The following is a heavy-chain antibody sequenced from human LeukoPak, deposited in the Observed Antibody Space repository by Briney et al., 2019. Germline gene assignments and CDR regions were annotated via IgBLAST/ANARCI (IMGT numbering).Heavy chain of an antibody. D-gene: IGHD2-15*01. CDR1: GFTFSSYG. CDR2: ISYDGSNK. V-gene: IGHV3-30*18. J-gene: IGHJ4*02. Sequence: GGSLRLSCAASGFTFSSYGMQWVRQAPGKGLEWVAVISYDGSNKYYADSVKGRFTISRDNSKNTLDLLMNSLRAEDTAVYYCAKTVGRSLQDYWGQGTLVTVSS. CDR3: AKTVGRSLQDY.